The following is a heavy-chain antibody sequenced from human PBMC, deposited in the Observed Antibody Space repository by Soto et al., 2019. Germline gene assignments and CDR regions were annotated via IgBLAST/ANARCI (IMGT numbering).Heavy chain of an antibody. Sequence: SVKVSCKGSGGTFRSYAISWVLQAPGQGLEWMGGIIPIFGTANYAQKFQGRVTITADKSTSTAYMELSSLRSEDTAVYYCARKGTYYYDSSGYYYHNWFDPWGQGTLVTVSS. D-gene: IGHD3-22*01. V-gene: IGHV1-69*06. J-gene: IGHJ5*02. CDR2: IIPIFGTA. CDR3: ARKGTYYYDSSGYYYHNWFDP. CDR1: GGTFRSYA.